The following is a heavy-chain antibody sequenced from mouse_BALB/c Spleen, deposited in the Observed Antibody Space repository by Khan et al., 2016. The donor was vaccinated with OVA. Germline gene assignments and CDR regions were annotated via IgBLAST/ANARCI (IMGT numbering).Heavy chain of an antibody. J-gene: IGHJ2*01. D-gene: IGHD1-1*01. CDR3: TRQRGYYGSNPYLDY. CDR2: ISSGGSYT. V-gene: IGHV5-6-4*01. CDR1: GFSFSSYS. Sequence: EVMLVESGGGLVRPGGSLKLSCAASGFSFSSYSMSWVRQTPEKRLEWVATISSGGSYTYYPDSVKGRFTISRANAKNTLYLQMSSLKSEYTAMYSCTRQRGYYGSNPYLDYWGQGTTLTVSS.